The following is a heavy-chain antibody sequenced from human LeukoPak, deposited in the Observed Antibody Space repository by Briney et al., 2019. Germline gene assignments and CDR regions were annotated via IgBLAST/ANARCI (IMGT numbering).Heavy chain of an antibody. D-gene: IGHD3-22*01. CDR2: IYTSGST. J-gene: IGHJ3*02. CDR3: ARLYYDSSGYYYGDAFDI. V-gene: IGHV4-4*07. CDR1: GGPISSYY. Sequence: SETLSLTCTVSGGPISSYYWSWIRQPAGKGLEWIGRIYTSGSTNYNPSLKSRVTMSVDTSKNQFSLKLSSVTAADTAVYYCARLYYDSSGYYYGDAFDIWGQGTMVTVSS.